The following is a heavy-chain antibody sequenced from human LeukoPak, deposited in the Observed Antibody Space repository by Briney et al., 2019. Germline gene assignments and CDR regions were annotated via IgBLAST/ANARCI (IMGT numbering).Heavy chain of an antibody. V-gene: IGHV4-30-4*08. CDR2: IYYSGST. CDR1: GGSISSGDYY. J-gene: IGHJ6*03. Sequence: SQTLSLTXTVSGGSISSGDYYWSWIRQPPGKGLEWIGYIYYSGSTYQNPSLKSRITISVDTSKNQFPLKLSSVTAADTAVYYCARLYYYDSSGPHYYMDVWGKGTTVTVSS. D-gene: IGHD3-22*01. CDR3: ARLYYYDSSGPHYYMDV.